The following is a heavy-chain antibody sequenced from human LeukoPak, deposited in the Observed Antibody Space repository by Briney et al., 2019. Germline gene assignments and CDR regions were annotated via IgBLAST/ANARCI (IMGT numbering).Heavy chain of an antibody. Sequence: PGGSLRLSCAASGFIFGDYTMHWVRQAPGKGLEWVSGINWNSNGIDYADSVRGRFTISRDNAKNSLYLQMNSLRAEDMALYYCAKDIRSGSWAFDYWGQGTLVTVSS. D-gene: IGHD6-13*01. CDR1: GFIFGDYT. V-gene: IGHV3-9*03. CDR2: INWNSNGI. CDR3: AKDIRSGSWAFDY. J-gene: IGHJ4*02.